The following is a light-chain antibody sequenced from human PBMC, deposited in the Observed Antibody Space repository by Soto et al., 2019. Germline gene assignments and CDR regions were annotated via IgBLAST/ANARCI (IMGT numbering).Light chain of an antibody. J-gene: IGLJ1*01. V-gene: IGLV2-23*02. CDR2: EVS. Sequence: QSVLTQPASVSGSPGQSITIPCTGTSSDVGSYNLVSWYQQHPGKAPKLMIYEVSKRPSGVSNRFSGSKSGNTASLTISGLQAEDEAAYYCCSYAGSSTYVFGTGTKVTV. CDR1: SSDVGSYNL. CDR3: CSYAGSSTYV.